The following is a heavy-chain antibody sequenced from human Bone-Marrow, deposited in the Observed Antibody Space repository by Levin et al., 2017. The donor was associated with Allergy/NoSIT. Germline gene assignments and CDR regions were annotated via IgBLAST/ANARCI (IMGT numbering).Heavy chain of an antibody. J-gene: IGHJ4*02. Sequence: AGGSLRLSCAASGFTFSTYSMVWVRQAPGRGLEWVSYITKNSDTIRYADSVKGRFTISRDNAKNSLYLQMNSLRAEDTAVFYCARANYGPFDYWGQGTLVTVSS. CDR3: ARANYGPFDY. V-gene: IGHV3-48*01. CDR1: GFTFSTYS. CDR2: ITKNSDTI. D-gene: IGHD3-10*01.